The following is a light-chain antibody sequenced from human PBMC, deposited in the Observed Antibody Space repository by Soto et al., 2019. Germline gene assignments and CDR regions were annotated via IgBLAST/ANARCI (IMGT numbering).Light chain of an antibody. CDR1: SSDVGGYNY. V-gene: IGLV2-14*01. J-gene: IGLJ2*01. CDR2: DVR. Sequence: QSALTQPASVSGSPGQSITIYCTGTSSDVGGYNYISWYQQHPGKAPKFIIYDVRNRTSGFSNRFSGSSSGNTASLTISGIQAEDEADYYCRSYTSSSTVIFGGGTKLTVL. CDR3: RSYTSSSTVI.